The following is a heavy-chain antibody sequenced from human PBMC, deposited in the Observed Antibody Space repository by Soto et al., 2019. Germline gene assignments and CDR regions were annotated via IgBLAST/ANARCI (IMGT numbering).Heavy chain of an antibody. CDR3: ARGLPQRQGRNMDV. J-gene: IGHJ6*02. Sequence: QVQLQESGPGLVTPSQTLSLTCTVTGGSMTTGDQYWTWIRHRPGERLAWFGYINHRGSLYYNPSLASRVSRSVDTSKEQFSLNLSSVTAAGPAVYYCARGLPQRQGRNMDVWGQGTTVTFSS. V-gene: IGHV4-31*03. CDR1: GGSMTTGDQY. D-gene: IGHD3-10*01. CDR2: INHRGSL.